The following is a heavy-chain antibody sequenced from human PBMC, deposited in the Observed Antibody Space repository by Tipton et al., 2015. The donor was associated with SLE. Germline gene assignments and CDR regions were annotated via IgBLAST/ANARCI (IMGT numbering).Heavy chain of an antibody. CDR3: AREVDSSSNFFYLGVNV. CDR2: MYYNGRTD. Sequence: TLSLTCTVSGDFISNVGYYWTWIRQFPGKGLEYIGSMYYNGRTDYYNPSLESRVSISLDTSKNQFSLKMSSVTAADTAIYDCAREVDSSSNFFYLGVNVWGRGTTLPV. CDR1: GDFISNVGYY. D-gene: IGHD2-21*01. V-gene: IGHV4-31*03. J-gene: IGHJ6*02.